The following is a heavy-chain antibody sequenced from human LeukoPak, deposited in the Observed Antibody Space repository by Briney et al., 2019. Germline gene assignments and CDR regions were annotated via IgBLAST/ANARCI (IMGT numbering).Heavy chain of an antibody. D-gene: IGHD5-18*01. CDR1: GYGFTSYW. Sequence: GESLKISCKGSGYGFTSYWIGWVRQMPGKGLEWMGIIYPGDSDTRYSPSFQGQVTISADKSISTAYLQWSSLKASDTAMYYCARQPGYSYGYNYFDYWGQGTLVTVSS. CDR3: ARQPGYSYGYNYFDY. CDR2: IYPGDSDT. V-gene: IGHV5-51*01. J-gene: IGHJ4*02.